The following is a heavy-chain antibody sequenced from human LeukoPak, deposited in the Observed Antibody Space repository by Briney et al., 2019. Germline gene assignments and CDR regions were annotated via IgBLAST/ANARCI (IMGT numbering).Heavy chain of an antibody. V-gene: IGHV1-2*02. D-gene: IGHD3-22*01. CDR3: ARGRYYYDSSGYFFRVFAFDI. Sequence: ASVKVSCKASGYTFTGYYMHWVRQAPGQGLEWMGWINHNSGGTNYAQKFQGRVTMARDTSISSAYMELSRLRSDDTAVYYCARGRYYYDSSGYFFRVFAFDIWGQGTMVTVSS. J-gene: IGHJ3*02. CDR1: GYTFTGYY. CDR2: INHNSGGT.